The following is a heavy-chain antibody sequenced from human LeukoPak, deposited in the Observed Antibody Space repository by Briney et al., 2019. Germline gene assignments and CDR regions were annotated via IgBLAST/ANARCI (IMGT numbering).Heavy chain of an antibody. Sequence: SGGSLRLSCAASGFTFSSYSMNWVRQAPGKGLEWVSSISSSSSYIYYADSVKDRFTISRDNAKNSLYLQMNSLRAEDTAVYYCAKDDYYDSSGPADWGQGTLVTVSS. J-gene: IGHJ4*02. CDR1: GFTFSSYS. V-gene: IGHV3-21*01. D-gene: IGHD3-22*01. CDR2: ISSSSSYI. CDR3: AKDDYYDSSGPAD.